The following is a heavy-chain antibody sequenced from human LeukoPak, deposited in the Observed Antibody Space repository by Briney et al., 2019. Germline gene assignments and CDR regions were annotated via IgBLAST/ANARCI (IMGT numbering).Heavy chain of an antibody. CDR1: GGSISSYY. CDR2: IYYSGGT. D-gene: IGHD3-3*01. J-gene: IGHJ4*02. V-gene: IGHV4-59*01. Sequence: SETLPLTCTVSGGSISSYYWSWIRQPPGKGLEWIGYIYYSGGTNYNPSLKSRVTISVDTSKNQFSLKLSSVTAADTAVYYCARVGYYDFWSGSVGYYFDYWGQGTLVTVSS. CDR3: ARVGYYDFWSGSVGYYFDY.